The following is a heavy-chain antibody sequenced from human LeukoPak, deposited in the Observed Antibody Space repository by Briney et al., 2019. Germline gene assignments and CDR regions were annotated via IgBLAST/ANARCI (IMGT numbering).Heavy chain of an antibody. J-gene: IGHJ6*03. CDR1: GFTVSSNY. Sequence: PGGSLRLSCAASGFTVSSNYMSWVRQAPGKGLEWVSVIYSGGSTYYADSVKGRFTISRDNSKNTLYLQMNSLRAEDTAVYYCAGSTMVRGVTPNYYMDVWGKGTTVTVSS. CDR2: IYSGGST. D-gene: IGHD3-10*01. CDR3: AGSTMVRGVTPNYYMDV. V-gene: IGHV3-53*01.